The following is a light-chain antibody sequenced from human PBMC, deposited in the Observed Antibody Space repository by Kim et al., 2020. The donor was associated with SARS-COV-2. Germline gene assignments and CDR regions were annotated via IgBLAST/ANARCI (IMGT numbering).Light chain of an antibody. CDR3: HVWDSSTVI. Sequence: SYELTQPLSVSVALGQTARITCGGNNIGSKNVHWYQQKPGQAPVLVIYRDNNRPSGIPERFSGSNSGNTATLTISRAQAGVEADYYCHVWDSSTVIFGGG. V-gene: IGLV3-9*01. J-gene: IGLJ2*01. CDR1: NIGSKN. CDR2: RDN.